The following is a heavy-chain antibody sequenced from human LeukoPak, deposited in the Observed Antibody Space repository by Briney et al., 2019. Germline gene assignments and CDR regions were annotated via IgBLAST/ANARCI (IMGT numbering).Heavy chain of an antibody. J-gene: IGHJ6*03. D-gene: IGHD6-19*01. CDR2: FDPEDGET. Sequence: ASVKVSCKVSGYTLTELSMHWVRQAPGKGLEWMGGFDPEDGETIYAQKFQGRVTMTEDTSTDTAYMELSSLRSEDTAVYYRATGLSLLGRARPVAVSYYMDVWGKGTTVTVSS. V-gene: IGHV1-24*01. CDR1: GYTLTELS. CDR3: ATGLSLLGRARPVAVSYYMDV.